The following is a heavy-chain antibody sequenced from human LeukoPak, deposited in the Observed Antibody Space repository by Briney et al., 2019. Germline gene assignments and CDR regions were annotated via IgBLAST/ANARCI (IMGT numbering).Heavy chain of an antibody. J-gene: IGHJ6*03. CDR1: GYSFTSYW. Sequence: GESLKISCKGSGYSFTSYWIGWVRQMPGKGLEWMGIIYPGDSDTRYSPSFQGQVTISADKSISTAYLQWSSLRASDTAMYYCARASSGHYYYYYMDVWGKGTTVTVSS. CDR3: ARASSGHYYYYYMDV. V-gene: IGHV5-51*01. D-gene: IGHD6-19*01. CDR2: IYPGDSDT.